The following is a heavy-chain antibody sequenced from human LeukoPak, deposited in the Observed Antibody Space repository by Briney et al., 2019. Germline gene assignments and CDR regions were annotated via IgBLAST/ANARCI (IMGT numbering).Heavy chain of an antibody. CDR2: IIPIFGTA. V-gene: IGHV1-69*06. CDR1: GGTFSSYA. J-gene: IGHJ6*03. D-gene: IGHD3-3*01. CDR3: ARDGSRPRYDFWSGYTYYMDV. Sequence: SVKVSCKASGGTFSSYAISWVRQAPGQGLEWMGRIIPIFGTANYAQKFQGRVTITADKSTSTAYMELSSLRSEDTAVYYCARDGSRPRYDFWSGYTYYMDVWGKGTTVTVSS.